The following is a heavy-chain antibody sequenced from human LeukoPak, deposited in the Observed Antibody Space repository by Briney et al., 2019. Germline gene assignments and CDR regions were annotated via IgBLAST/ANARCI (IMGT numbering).Heavy chain of an antibody. Sequence: PGGSLRLSCAASGFTFSSYAMSWVRQAPGKGLEWVSAISGSGGSTYYADSVKGRFTISRDNSKNTLYLQMNSLRAEDTAVYYCAKDLGDSSGYYLYYFDYWGQGTLVTVSS. CDR1: GFTFSSYA. CDR3: AKDLGDSSGYYLYYFDY. V-gene: IGHV3-23*01. CDR2: ISGSGGST. D-gene: IGHD3-22*01. J-gene: IGHJ4*02.